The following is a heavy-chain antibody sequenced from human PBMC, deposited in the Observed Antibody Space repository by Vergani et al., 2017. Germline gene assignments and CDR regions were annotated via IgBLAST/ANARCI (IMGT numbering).Heavy chain of an antibody. J-gene: IGHJ6*02. CDR1: GFTFGSYA. D-gene: IGHD6-13*01. Sequence: EVQLLESGGGLVQPGGSLRLSCAASGFTFGSYAMSWVRQAPGKGLEWVSAISGSGGSTYYADSVKGRFTISRDNSKYTLYLQMNSLRAEDTAVYYCANGGSWYYGMDVWGQGTTVTVSS. CDR3: ANGGSWYYGMDV. V-gene: IGHV3-23*01. CDR2: ISGSGGST.